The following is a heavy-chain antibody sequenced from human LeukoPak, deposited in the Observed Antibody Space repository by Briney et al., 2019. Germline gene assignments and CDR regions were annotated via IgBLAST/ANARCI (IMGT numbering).Heavy chain of an antibody. CDR2: IYYSGST. Sequence: PSETLSLTCNVSGGSISSYYWSWIRQPPGKGLEWIGYIYYSGSTNYNPSLKSRVTISVDTSKNQFSLKLTSVTAADTAVYYCARREGEMATIDMRAFDIWGQGTMVTVSS. CDR1: GGSISSYY. D-gene: IGHD5-24*01. J-gene: IGHJ3*02. CDR3: ARREGEMATIDMRAFDI. V-gene: IGHV4-59*08.